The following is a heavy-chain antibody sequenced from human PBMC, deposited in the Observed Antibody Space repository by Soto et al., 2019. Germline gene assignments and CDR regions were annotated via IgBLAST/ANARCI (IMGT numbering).Heavy chain of an antibody. Sequence: GGSLRLSCAASGFTFSSYWMHWVRQAPGKGLVWVSRINSDGSSTSYADSVKGRFTISRDNAQNSLYLQMNSLRVEDTAVYYCAKKCPNPYYDFWSGYYRGNYFDYWGQGTLVTVSS. CDR3: AKKCPNPYYDFWSGYYRGNYFDY. CDR2: INSDGSST. V-gene: IGHV3-74*01. J-gene: IGHJ4*02. D-gene: IGHD3-3*01. CDR1: GFTFSSYW.